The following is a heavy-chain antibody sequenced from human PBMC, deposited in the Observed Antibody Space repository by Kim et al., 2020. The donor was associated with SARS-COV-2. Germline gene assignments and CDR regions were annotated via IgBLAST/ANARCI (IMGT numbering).Heavy chain of an antibody. CDR1: GFTFNNYG. V-gene: IGHV3-30*18. D-gene: IGHD3-10*01. CDR3: AKNRGVFYFGGSHHLAQ. Sequence: GGSLRLSCAVSGFTFNNYGLQWVRQAPGKGLEWVALISYEGSNTYYADSVKGRFTVSKDNAQETLYLHMTSLRPDDTAVYYYAKNRGVFYFGGSHHLAQWGQGTLVTISS. CDR2: ISYEGSNT. J-gene: IGHJ4*02.